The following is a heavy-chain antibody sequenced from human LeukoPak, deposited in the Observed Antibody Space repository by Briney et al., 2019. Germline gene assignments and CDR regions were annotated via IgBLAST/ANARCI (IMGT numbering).Heavy chain of an antibody. CDR2: INPHSGGT. Sequence: GASVKVSCKASGYTFTAYYLYWVRQGPGQGLEWLGWINPHSGGTNYKQKFQGRVTMTRDTSISTVYMELSRLRSDDTAVYYCARTGVVGATEHFDYWGQGTLVTVSS. D-gene: IGHD1-26*01. J-gene: IGHJ4*02. V-gene: IGHV1-2*02. CDR1: GYTFTAYY. CDR3: ARTGVVGATEHFDY.